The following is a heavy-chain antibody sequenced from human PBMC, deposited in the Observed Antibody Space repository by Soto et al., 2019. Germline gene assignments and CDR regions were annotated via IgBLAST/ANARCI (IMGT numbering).Heavy chain of an antibody. CDR1: GHSFTSYW. V-gene: IGHV5-10-1*01. J-gene: IGHJ6*02. CDR2: IDPSDSYT. CDR3: ARRQHYDFWSGYPFYYYYGMDV. Sequence: LGESLKISCKGSGHSFTSYWISWVRQMPGKGLEWMGRIDPSDSYTNYSPSFQGHVTISADKSISTAYLQWSSLKASDTAMYYCARRQHYDFWSGYPFYYYYGMDVWGQGTTVTVSS. D-gene: IGHD3-3*01.